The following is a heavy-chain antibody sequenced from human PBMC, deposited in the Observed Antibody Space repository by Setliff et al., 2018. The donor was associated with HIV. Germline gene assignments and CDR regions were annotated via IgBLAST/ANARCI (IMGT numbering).Heavy chain of an antibody. D-gene: IGHD6-19*01. CDR3: ASGRYSSGWYVR. V-gene: IGHV4-59*01. CDR2: MYYSGST. CDR1: GGSISTYY. J-gene: IGHJ4*02. Sequence: PSETLSLTCTVSGGSISTYYWSWIRQPPGKGLEWIGYMYYSGSTNYNPSLKSRVTISVDTSKNPFSLKLSSVTAADTAVYYCASGRYSSGWYVRWGQGTLVTVSS.